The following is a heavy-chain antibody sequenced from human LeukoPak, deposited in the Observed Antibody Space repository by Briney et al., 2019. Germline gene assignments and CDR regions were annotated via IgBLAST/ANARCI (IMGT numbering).Heavy chain of an antibody. Sequence: GGSLRLSCAASGFTFSSYAMSWVRQAPGKGLEWVSAISGSGGSTYYADSVKGRFTISRDNSKNTLYLQMNSLRAEDTAVYYCARDNSNYLYYYYGMDVWGQGTTVTVSS. D-gene: IGHD4-11*01. CDR2: ISGSGGST. CDR1: GFTFSSYA. J-gene: IGHJ6*02. V-gene: IGHV3-23*01. CDR3: ARDNSNYLYYYYGMDV.